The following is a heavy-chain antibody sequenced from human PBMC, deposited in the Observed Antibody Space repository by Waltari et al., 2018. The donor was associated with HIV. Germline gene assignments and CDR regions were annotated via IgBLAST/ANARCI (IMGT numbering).Heavy chain of an antibody. CDR1: GYSISSGYY. CDR3: ARLPYSTSRFDY. CDR2: FWRTGST. J-gene: IGHJ4*02. V-gene: IGHV4-38-2*01. D-gene: IGHD6-6*01. Sequence: QVQLQESGPGLVKPSATLSLTCAVSGYSISSGYYWGWIRQPPGKGLEWIGSFWRTGSTYYNPSLKSRVTISGDTSKNQFSLNLTSVTAADTAVYFCARLPYSTSRFDYWGQGTLVTVSS.